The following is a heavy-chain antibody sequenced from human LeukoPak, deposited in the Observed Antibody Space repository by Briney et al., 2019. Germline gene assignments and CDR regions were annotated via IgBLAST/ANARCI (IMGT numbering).Heavy chain of an antibody. CDR1: GGSFSGYY. CDR3: ARDSWELRAFDY. Sequence: SETLSLTCAVYGGSFSGYYWRWIRQPPGKGLEWIGEINHSGSTNYNPYLKSRVTISVDTSKKQFSRKLSSVNAADTAVYYCARDSWELRAFDYWGQGTLVSVSS. CDR2: INHSGST. V-gene: IGHV4-34*01. D-gene: IGHD1-26*01. J-gene: IGHJ4*02.